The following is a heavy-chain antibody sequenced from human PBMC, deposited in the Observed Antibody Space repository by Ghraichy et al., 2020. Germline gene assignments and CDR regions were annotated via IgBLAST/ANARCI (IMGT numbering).Heavy chain of an antibody. CDR1: GFTFSSYG. CDR2: ISYDGSNK. Sequence: GESLNISCAASGFTFSSYGMHWVRQAPGKGLEWVAVISYDGSNKYYADSVKGRFTISRDNSKNTLYLQMNSLRAEDTAVYYCARDWKGDQLRIGGWFDPWGQGTLVTVSS. V-gene: IGHV3-30*03. D-gene: IGHD2-2*01. J-gene: IGHJ5*02. CDR3: ARDWKGDQLRIGGWFDP.